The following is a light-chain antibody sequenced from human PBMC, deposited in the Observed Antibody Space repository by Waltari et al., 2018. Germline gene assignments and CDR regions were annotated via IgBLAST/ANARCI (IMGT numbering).Light chain of an antibody. J-gene: IGKJ2*01. V-gene: IGKV2-30*02. Sequence: DVVMTQSPLSLPVTLGQPASISCRSSQSLVHSDGNTYLNWLQQRQGQSPRRLIYKVANRESGVPDRFIGSGAGTDYTLKTSRVEAEDVGVYFCMQGTHRPPYTFGQGTKLEIK. CDR3: MQGTHRPPYT. CDR2: KVA. CDR1: QSLVHSDGNTY.